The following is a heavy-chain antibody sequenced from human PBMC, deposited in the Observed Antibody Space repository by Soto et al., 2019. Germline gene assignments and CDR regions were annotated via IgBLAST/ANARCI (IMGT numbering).Heavy chain of an antibody. CDR2: IKSKTDGGTT. Sequence: GGSLRLSCAASGFTFSNAWMNWVRQAPGKGLEWVGRIKSKTDGGTTDYAAPVKGRFTISRDDSKNTLYLQMNSLKTEDTAVYYCTTTVNPQEWLPKVPYGMDVWGQGTTVTVSS. CDR1: GFTFSNAW. V-gene: IGHV3-15*07. J-gene: IGHJ6*02. D-gene: IGHD3-3*01. CDR3: TTTVNPQEWLPKVPYGMDV.